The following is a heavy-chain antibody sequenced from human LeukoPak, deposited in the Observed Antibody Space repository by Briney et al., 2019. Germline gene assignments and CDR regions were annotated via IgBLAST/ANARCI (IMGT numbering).Heavy chain of an antibody. J-gene: IGHJ4*02. Sequence: PSETLSLTCAVYGESFDGYFWSWIRQPPGKGLEWIGEINHGGSTNYHPSLKSRVTISADTSKNQFSLKLSSVTAADTAVYYCARGVYVWGSYRGYYFDYWGQGTLVTVSS. D-gene: IGHD3-16*02. CDR3: ARGVYVWGSYRGYYFDY. CDR2: INHGGST. CDR1: GESFDGYF. V-gene: IGHV4-34*01.